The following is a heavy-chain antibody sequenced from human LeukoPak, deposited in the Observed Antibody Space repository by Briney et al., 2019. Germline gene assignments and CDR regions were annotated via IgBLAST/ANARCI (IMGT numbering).Heavy chain of an antibody. CDR2: IYYSGST. V-gene: IGHV4-31*03. Sequence: SETLSLTCTVSGGSISSGGYYWSWIRQHPGKGLEWIGYIYYSGSTYYNPSLKSRVTISVDTSKNQFSLKLSSVTAADTAVYYCARSAFYGSGSYYKGPDAFDIWGQGTMVTVSS. D-gene: IGHD3-10*01. J-gene: IGHJ3*02. CDR3: ARSAFYGSGSYYKGPDAFDI. CDR1: GGSISSGGYY.